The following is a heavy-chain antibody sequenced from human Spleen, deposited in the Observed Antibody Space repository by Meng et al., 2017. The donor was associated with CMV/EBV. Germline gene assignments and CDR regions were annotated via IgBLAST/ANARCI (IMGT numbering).Heavy chain of an antibody. CDR2: ISTTSSTI. V-gene: IGHV3-48*04. D-gene: IGHD5-18*01. J-gene: IGHJ4*02. Sequence: GESLKISCEASGLTFSGYSMIWVRQAPGRGLEWISYISTTSSTIYYADSVKGRFTISRDNAKNSLYLQMNSLRGEDSAMYYCARDRAMDDYWGQGTLVTVSS. CDR1: GLTFSGYS. CDR3: ARDRAMDDY.